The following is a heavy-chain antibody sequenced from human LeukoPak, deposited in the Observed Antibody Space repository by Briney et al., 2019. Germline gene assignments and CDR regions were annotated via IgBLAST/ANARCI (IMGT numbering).Heavy chain of an antibody. CDR2: ISYDGSNK. CDR3: ARETVGYSNYDY. D-gene: IGHD4-11*01. V-gene: IGHV3-30*03. J-gene: IGHJ4*02. Sequence: PGGSLRLSCAASGFTFSSYGMHWVRQAPGKGLEWVAVISYDGSNKYYADSVKGRFTISRDNSKNTLYLQMNSLRAEDTAVYYCARETVGYSNYDYWGQGTLVTVSS. CDR1: GFTFSSYG.